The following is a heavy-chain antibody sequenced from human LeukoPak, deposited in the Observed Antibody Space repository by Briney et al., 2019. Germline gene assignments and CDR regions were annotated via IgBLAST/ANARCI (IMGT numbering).Heavy chain of an antibody. J-gene: IGHJ4*02. CDR2: IYHSGST. Sequence: SETLSLTCTVSGGSISSGGYYWSWIRQPPGKGLEWIGYIYHSGSTYYNPSLKSRVTISVDRSKNQFSLKLSSVTAADTAAYYCARDLDGYNPTASWGQGTLVTVSS. D-gene: IGHD5-24*01. CDR3: ARDLDGYNPTAS. V-gene: IGHV4-30-2*01. CDR1: GGSISSGGYY.